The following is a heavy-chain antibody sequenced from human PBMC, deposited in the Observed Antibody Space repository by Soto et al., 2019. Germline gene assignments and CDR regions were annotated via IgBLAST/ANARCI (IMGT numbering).Heavy chain of an antibody. D-gene: IGHD4-17*01. CDR3: AKASYGASEGWYFDL. CDR2: ITGSGGST. J-gene: IGHJ2*01. V-gene: IGHV3-23*01. Sequence: EVQLLESGGGWEQPGGSLRLSCAASRFTFSDYAMSWVRQAPGKGLEWLSVITGSGGSTYYADSVKGRFTVSRDNSKDTLYLQMNNLRAEDTAIYYCAKASYGASEGWYFDLWGRGTLVTVSS. CDR1: RFTFSDYA.